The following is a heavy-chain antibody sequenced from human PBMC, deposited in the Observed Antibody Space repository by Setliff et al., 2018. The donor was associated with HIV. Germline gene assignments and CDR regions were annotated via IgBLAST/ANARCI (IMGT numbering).Heavy chain of an antibody. CDR1: GYTFSSHG. V-gene: IGHV1-18*01. D-gene: IGHD6-19*01. J-gene: IGHJ3*02. CDR2: ISDYTGDT. CDR3: ARYASYTSDWREAFDI. Sequence: ASVKVSCKASGYTFSSHGITWVRQVPGQGLEWTGWISDYTGDTNYAQKFQARVTMTIDSSTTTAYMELRSLRADDTALYYCARYASYTSDWREAFDIWGQGTMVTVSS.